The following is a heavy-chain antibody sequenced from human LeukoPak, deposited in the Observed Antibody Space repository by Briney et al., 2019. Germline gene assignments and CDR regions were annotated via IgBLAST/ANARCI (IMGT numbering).Heavy chain of an antibody. V-gene: IGHV4-4*02. CDR1: GGSISSSNW. Sequence: SETLSLTCAVSGGSISSSNWWSWVRQPPGKGLEWIGEIYHSGNTNYNSSLKSRVTISLDKSKNQFSLKLSSVTAADTAVYYCARRYCSGASCDYFDYWGQGTLVTVSS. J-gene: IGHJ4*02. D-gene: IGHD2-15*01. CDR2: IYHSGNT. CDR3: ARRYCSGASCDYFDY.